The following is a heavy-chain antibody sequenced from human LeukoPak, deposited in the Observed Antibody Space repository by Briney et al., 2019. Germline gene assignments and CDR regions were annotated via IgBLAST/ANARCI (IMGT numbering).Heavy chain of an antibody. V-gene: IGHV4-39*01. J-gene: IGHJ5*02. D-gene: IGHD3-22*01. CDR2: IYHSGST. CDR3: ARQAYYYDSSGYLVNWFDP. Sequence: PSETLSLTCTVSGGSISSGDYYWSWIRQPPGKGLEWIGSIYHSGSTYYNPSLKSRVTISVDTSKNQFSLKLSSVTAADTAVYYCARQAYYYDSSGYLVNWFDPWGQGTLVTVSS. CDR1: GGSISSGDYY.